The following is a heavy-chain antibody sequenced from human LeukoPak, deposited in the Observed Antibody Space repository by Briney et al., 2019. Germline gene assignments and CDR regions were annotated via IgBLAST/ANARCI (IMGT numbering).Heavy chain of an antibody. Sequence: PSQTLSLTCTLSGGSITSGRYYWTWIRQPPGKGLEWIGYIYYSGSTYYNPSLKSRVTISVDTSKNQFSLKLSSVTAADTAVYYCARGAYDGSTAMVHWGQGTLVTVSS. J-gene: IGHJ4*02. CDR2: IYYSGST. D-gene: IGHD5-18*01. CDR1: GGSITSGRYY. CDR3: ARGAYDGSTAMVH. V-gene: IGHV4-30-4*01.